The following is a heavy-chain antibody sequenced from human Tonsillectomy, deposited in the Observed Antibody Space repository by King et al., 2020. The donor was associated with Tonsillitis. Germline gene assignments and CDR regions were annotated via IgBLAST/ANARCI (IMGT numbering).Heavy chain of an antibody. J-gene: IGHJ5*02. CDR2: IYYSGNT. CDR1: GGSISTYY. D-gene: IGHD6-19*01. V-gene: IGHV4-59*08. CDR3: ARQAMPDDSGWFFDP. Sequence: VQLQESGPGLVKPSETLSLTCTVSGGSISTYYWSWIRQPPGKGLALIGYIYYSGNTNYNPSLKSRVTMSLDTSKKQFSLKLNSVTAADTAVYYCARQAMPDDSGWFFDPWARGTLVTVSS.